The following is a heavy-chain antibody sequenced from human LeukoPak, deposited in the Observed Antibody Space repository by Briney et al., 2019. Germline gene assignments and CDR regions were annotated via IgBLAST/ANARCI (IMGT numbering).Heavy chain of an antibody. J-gene: IGHJ4*02. V-gene: IGHV3-7*01. CDR1: GFTFSNAW. CDR2: IDQDGNEK. D-gene: IGHD6-13*01. Sequence: GGSLRLSCAASGFTFSNAWMSWVRQAPGKGLEWVANIDQDGNEKFYVDSVKGRFTISRDNAKNSVYLQMNSLRAEDTALYYCARDQGAAGDYWGQGTLVTVSS. CDR3: ARDQGAAGDY.